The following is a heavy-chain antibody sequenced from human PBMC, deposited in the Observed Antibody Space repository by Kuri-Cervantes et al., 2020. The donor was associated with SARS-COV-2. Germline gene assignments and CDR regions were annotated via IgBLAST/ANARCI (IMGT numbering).Heavy chain of an antibody. D-gene: IGHD6-13*01. J-gene: IGHJ4*02. CDR1: GFTFSSYW. CDR3: AKDRKQIAAAGLDY. Sequence: GESLKISCAASGFTFSSYWMSWVHQAPGKGLEWVANIRQDGSEKYYVDPVKGRFTISRDNAKNSLYLQMNSLRAEDTAVYYCAKDRKQIAAAGLDYWGQGTLVTVSS. V-gene: IGHV3-7*01. CDR2: IRQDGSEK.